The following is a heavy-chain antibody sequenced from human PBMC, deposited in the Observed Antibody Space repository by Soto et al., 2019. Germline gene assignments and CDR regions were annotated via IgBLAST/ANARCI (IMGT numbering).Heavy chain of an antibody. Sequence: GSLRLSCAASGFTFSSYSMNWVRQAPGKGLEWVSSISSSSSYIYYADSVRGRFTISRDNAKNSLYLQMNSLRAEDTAVYYCARGGSDSFDYWGQGTLVTVSS. J-gene: IGHJ4*02. D-gene: IGHD5-12*01. CDR3: ARGGSDSFDY. V-gene: IGHV3-21*01. CDR2: ISSSSSYI. CDR1: GFTFSSYS.